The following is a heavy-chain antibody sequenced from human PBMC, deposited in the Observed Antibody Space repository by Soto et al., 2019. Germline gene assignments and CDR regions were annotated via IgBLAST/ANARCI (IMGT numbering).Heavy chain of an antibody. CDR1: GYTFTSYY. D-gene: IGHD6-19*01. CDR2: INPSGGST. Sequence: VASVKVSCKASGYTFTSYYMHWVRQAPGQGLEWMGIINPSGGSTSYAQKFQGRVTMTRDTSTSTVYMELSSLRSEDTAVYYCARVVLSEYSSGWSPLDPWGQGTLVTVSS. CDR3: ARVVLSEYSSGWSPLDP. V-gene: IGHV1-46*01. J-gene: IGHJ5*02.